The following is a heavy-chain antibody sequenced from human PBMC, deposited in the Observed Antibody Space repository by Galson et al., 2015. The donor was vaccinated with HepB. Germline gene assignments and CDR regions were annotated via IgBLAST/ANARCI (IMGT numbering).Heavy chain of an antibody. J-gene: IGHJ4*02. V-gene: IGHV3-30*04. CDR3: ARGLSIFDSRGYRNDY. CDR2: TLYDGSNK. CDR1: GFTFSNYA. Sequence: SLRLSCAASGFTFSNYAMHWVRQAPGKGLEWVAFTLYDGSNKYYADSVKGRFSISRDNSKNTLYLQMNSLRAEDTAVYYCARGLSIFDSRGYRNDYWGQGTLVTVSS. D-gene: IGHD3-22*01.